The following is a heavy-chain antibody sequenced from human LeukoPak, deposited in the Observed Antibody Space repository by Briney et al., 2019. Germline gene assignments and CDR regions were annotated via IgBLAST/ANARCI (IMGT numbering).Heavy chain of an antibody. CDR2: INHSGST. CDR1: GGSFSGYY. D-gene: IGHD2-2*02. J-gene: IGHJ5*02. V-gene: IGHV4-34*01. Sequence: SETLSLTCADYGGSFSGYYWSWIRQPPGKGLEWIGEINHSGSTNYNPSLKSRVTISVDTSKNQFSLKLSSVTAADTAVYYCARPGGGYCSSTSCYSRPDNWFDPWGQGTLVTVSS. CDR3: ARPGGGYCSSTSCYSRPDNWFDP.